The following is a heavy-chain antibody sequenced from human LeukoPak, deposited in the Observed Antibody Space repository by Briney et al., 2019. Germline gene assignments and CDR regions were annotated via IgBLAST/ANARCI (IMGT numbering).Heavy chain of an antibody. CDR1: GFTVIDYF. Sequence: GGSLRLSSADSGFTVIDYFMSWFRKAPGKGLEWVSVVYRSGDTYHSDSVKGRFSLSRDKSKNTLYLQMNSLRAEDTAVYYCTRDPDAWGQGILVTVSS. CDR3: TRDPDA. V-gene: IGHV3-66*01. CDR2: VYRSGDT. J-gene: IGHJ5*02.